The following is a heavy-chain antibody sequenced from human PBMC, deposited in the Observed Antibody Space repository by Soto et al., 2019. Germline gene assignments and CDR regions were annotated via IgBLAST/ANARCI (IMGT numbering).Heavy chain of an antibody. CDR3: VRDGNHYDSSGPCFDY. D-gene: IGHD3-22*01. Sequence: QVQLVESGGGVVQPGRSLRLSCGASRFTFSSYTMHWVRQAQGKGLEWVAVIAYDGGNKYYADSVKGRFTNSRDNSKNTLYLQMNSLRTEDTAVHYCVRDGNHYDSSGPCFDYWGQGTLVTVSS. CDR1: RFTFSSYT. CDR2: IAYDGGNK. J-gene: IGHJ4*02. V-gene: IGHV3-30-3*01.